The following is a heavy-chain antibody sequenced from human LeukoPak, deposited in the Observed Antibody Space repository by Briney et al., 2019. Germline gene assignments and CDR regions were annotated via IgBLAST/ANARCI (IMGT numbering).Heavy chain of an antibody. J-gene: IGHJ4*02. D-gene: IGHD6-19*01. Sequence: GGSLRLSCTASGFSFSNHYMRWIRQAPGKGLEWVANINEDGSNKWHLGSVKGRFTVSRDNARNSLYLQMNSPRVEDTAVYYCTRVIVAVPGYFDYFDFWGQGVLVTVSS. CDR1: GFSFSNHY. CDR3: TRVIVAVPGYFDYFDF. V-gene: IGHV3-7*01. CDR2: INEDGSNK.